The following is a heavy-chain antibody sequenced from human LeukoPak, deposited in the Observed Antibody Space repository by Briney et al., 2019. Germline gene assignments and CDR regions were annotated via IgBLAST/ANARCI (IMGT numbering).Heavy chain of an antibody. Sequence: SGGSLRLSCAASGFTFSSYDMTWVRQAPGRGLEWVSSVRPSGDNTYYGDSVKGRFTVSRDNSKNTVYLEMNNMRVDDTAVYYCARVAGWHWFDPWGQGTLVTVSS. J-gene: IGHJ5*02. CDR3: ARVAGWHWFDP. CDR2: VRPSGDNT. V-gene: IGHV3-23*01. D-gene: IGHD6-19*01. CDR1: GFTFSSYD.